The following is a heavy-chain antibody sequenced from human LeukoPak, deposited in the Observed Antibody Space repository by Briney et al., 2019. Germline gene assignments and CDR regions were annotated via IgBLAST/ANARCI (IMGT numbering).Heavy chain of an antibody. V-gene: IGHV5-51*01. J-gene: IGHJ4*02. D-gene: IGHD3-10*01. CDR1: GYRFSSYW. CDR2: IYHGDSDT. Sequence: GESLKISCKGSGYRFSSYWIGWVRQMPGKGLEWMGIIYHGDSDTRYSPSFQGLVTISADKSISTAYLQWSSLKASDTAMHFCARRDGSGSPHFDYWGQGTLVTVSS. CDR3: ARRDGSGSPHFDY.